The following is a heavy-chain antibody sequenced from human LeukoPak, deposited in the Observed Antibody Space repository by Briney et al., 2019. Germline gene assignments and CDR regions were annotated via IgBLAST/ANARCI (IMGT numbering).Heavy chain of an antibody. CDR3: ARGAFYYDNAFDI. Sequence: ASVKVSCKDSGYTFTGYYMHWVRQAPGQGLEWMGWINPNSGGTNYAQKFQGRVTMTRDTSISTAYMELSRLRSDDTAVYYCARGAFYYDNAFDIWGQGTMVTVSS. CDR1: GYTFTGYY. CDR2: INPNSGGT. V-gene: IGHV1-2*02. D-gene: IGHD3-22*01. J-gene: IGHJ3*02.